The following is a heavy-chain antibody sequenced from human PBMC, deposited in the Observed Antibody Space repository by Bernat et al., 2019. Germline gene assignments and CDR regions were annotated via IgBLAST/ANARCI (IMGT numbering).Heavy chain of an antibody. CDR1: GFTFSDHY. D-gene: IGHD1-26*01. J-gene: IGHJ6*02. CDR3: ARGSSGSYSGYYHGMDV. CDR2: TRNKAKSYTT. Sequence: EVQLVESGGGLVQPGGSLRLSCAASGFTFSDHYMDWVRQAPGKGLEWVGRTRNKAKSYTTEYAASVKGRFTISRDDSKNSLYLQMNSLKAEDTAVYYCARGSSGSYSGYYHGMDVWGQGTTVTVSS. V-gene: IGHV3-72*01.